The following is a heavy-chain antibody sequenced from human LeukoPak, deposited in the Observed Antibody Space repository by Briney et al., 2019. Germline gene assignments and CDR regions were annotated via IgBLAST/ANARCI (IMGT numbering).Heavy chain of an antibody. CDR2: IIPIFGTA. V-gene: IGHV1-69*05. D-gene: IGHD3-10*01. CDR1: GGTFSSYA. Sequence: SVKVSCKASGGTFSSYAISWVRQAPGQGLEWMGGIIPIFGTANYAQKFQGRVTITTDESTCTAYMELSSLRSEDTAVYYCARHYGSGIESYYYYYYMDVWGKGTTVTVSS. J-gene: IGHJ6*03. CDR3: ARHYGSGIESYYYYYYMDV.